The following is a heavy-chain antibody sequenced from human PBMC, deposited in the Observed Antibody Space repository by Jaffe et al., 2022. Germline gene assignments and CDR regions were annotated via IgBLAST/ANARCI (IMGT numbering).Heavy chain of an antibody. Sequence: QVQLVESGGGVVQPGGSLRLSCAASGFTFSSYGMHWVRQAPGKGLEWVAFIRYDGSNKYYADSVKGRFTISRDNSKNTLYLQMNSLRAEDTAVYYCAKDLRPRITIFGVPTWRDYYYYYYMDVWGKGTTVTVSS. V-gene: IGHV3-30*02. J-gene: IGHJ6*03. D-gene: IGHD3-3*01. CDR1: GFTFSSYG. CDR3: AKDLRPRITIFGVPTWRDYYYYYYMDV. CDR2: IRYDGSNK.